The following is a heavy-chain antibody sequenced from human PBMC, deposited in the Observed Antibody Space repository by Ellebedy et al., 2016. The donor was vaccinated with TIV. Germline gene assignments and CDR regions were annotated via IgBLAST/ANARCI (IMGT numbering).Heavy chain of an antibody. CDR3: ARVVWQLPVSYAFDI. J-gene: IGHJ3*02. Sequence: MPSETLSLTCTVSGGSISSYYWSWIRQPPGKGLEWIGYISYSGSTNYNPSLQSRVTIPADTSKNQFSLKLTSVTAADTAVYYCARVVWQLPVSYAFDIWGQGTMVTVSS. D-gene: IGHD2-15*01. CDR2: ISYSGST. CDR1: GGSISSYY. V-gene: IGHV4-59*01.